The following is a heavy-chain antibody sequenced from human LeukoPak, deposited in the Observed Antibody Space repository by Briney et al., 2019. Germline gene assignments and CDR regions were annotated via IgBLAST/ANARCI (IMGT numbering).Heavy chain of an antibody. CDR3: ATFTPYCTNGVCTDI. J-gene: IGHJ3*02. V-gene: IGHV1-8*03. CDR2: MNPNSGNT. CDR1: GYTFTGYY. D-gene: IGHD2-8*01. Sequence: ASVKVSCKASGYTFTGYYMHWVRQAPGQGLEWMGWMNPNSGNTGYAQKFQGRVTITRNTSISTAYMELSSLRSEDTAVYYCATFTPYCTNGVCTDIWGQGTMVTVSS.